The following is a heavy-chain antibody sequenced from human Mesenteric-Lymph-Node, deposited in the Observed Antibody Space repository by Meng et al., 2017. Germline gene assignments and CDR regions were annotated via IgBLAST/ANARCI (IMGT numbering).Heavy chain of an antibody. CDR3: VREAVAGYHYFDY. Sequence: LQHSGPGPGKPSKTLSLSCVIFGDSFSSDSAAWIWLRQSQSRGLEWLGRTYYRSKWFTDYAVSVKSRITINPDTSKNQVSLLLKSMTPEDTAMYYCVREAVAGYHYFDYWGQGTLVTVSS. CDR1: GDSFSSDSAA. V-gene: IGHV6-1*01. D-gene: IGHD6-19*01. J-gene: IGHJ4*02. CDR2: TYYRSKWFT.